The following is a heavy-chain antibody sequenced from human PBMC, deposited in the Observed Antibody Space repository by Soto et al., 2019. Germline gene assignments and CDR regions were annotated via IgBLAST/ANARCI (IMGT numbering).Heavy chain of an antibody. CDR3: ASDLVGASDSYGLDV. V-gene: IGHV3-33*08. CDR1: GFTFSNYG. CDR2: IWHDGNNK. D-gene: IGHD1-26*01. Sequence: QHGCSLGLSCASSGFTFSNYGMHWVRQAPGKGLEWVAIIWHDGNNKYYADSVRGRFIISRDNSKNRLYLQMNSLRAEDTAVYYCASDLVGASDSYGLDVWGQGTPVTVSS. J-gene: IGHJ6*02.